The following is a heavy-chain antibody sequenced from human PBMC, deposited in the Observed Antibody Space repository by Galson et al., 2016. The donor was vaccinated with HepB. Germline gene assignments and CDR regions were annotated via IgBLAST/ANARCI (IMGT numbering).Heavy chain of an antibody. D-gene: IGHD6-25*01. V-gene: IGHV3-64D*06. CDR2: ISSDGGST. CDR1: TFMFSSYT. Sequence: SLRLSCAASTFMFSSYTMHWVRQAPGKGLEYVSAISSDGGSTYYIDSVKGRFTISRDNSKNSLYLQMTSLRTEDTAVYYCVSRGAQGLVTADSWGQGTLVVVSS. CDR3: VSRGAQGLVTADS. J-gene: IGHJ4*02.